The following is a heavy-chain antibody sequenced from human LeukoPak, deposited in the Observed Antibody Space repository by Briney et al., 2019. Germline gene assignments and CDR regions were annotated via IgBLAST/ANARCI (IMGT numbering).Heavy chain of an antibody. CDR1: GGSISISKW. CDR2: IYHSGSS. Sequence: PSETLSLTCAVSGGSISISKWWSWVRQPPGMGLEWIGEIYHSGSSNYNPSLKSRVTISIDTSNNQFFLKLNSVTAADTAVYYCARQRGKMRYFDFVALDYWGQGTLVTVSS. CDR3: ARQRGKMRYFDFVALDY. D-gene: IGHD3-9*01. V-gene: IGHV4-4*02. J-gene: IGHJ4*02.